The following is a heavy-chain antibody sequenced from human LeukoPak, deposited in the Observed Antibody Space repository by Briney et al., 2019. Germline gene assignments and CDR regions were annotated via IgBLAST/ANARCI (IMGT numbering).Heavy chain of an antibody. Sequence: PSGTLSLTCAVSGGSISSSNWWSWVRQPPGKGLEWIGEIYHSGSTNYNPSLKSRVTISVDTSKNQFSLKLSSVTAADTAVYYCASFSLIAAAGTNDVWGKGTTVTVSS. V-gene: IGHV4-4*02. CDR3: ASFSLIAAAGTNDV. CDR1: GGSISSSNW. D-gene: IGHD6-13*01. J-gene: IGHJ6*04. CDR2: IYHSGST.